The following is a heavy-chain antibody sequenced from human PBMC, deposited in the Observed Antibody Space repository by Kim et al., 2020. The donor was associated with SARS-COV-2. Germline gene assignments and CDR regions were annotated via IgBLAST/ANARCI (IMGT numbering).Heavy chain of an antibody. CDR2: INSRSTTI. Sequence: GRSLRLSCTGSGFTFSSHIMQWVRQAPGKGLEWVSYINSRSTTIYYAASVKGRFTVSRDNRKQSLYLQMNSLTEDDTAVYFCTREGFGGIAFDIWGQGT. V-gene: IGHV3-48*02. CDR1: GFTFSSHI. CDR3: TREGFGGIAFDI. J-gene: IGHJ3*02. D-gene: IGHD3-10*01.